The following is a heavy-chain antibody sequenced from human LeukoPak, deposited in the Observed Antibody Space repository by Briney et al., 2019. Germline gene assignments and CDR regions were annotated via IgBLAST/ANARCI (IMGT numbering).Heavy chain of an antibody. CDR3: ARDNEWLDY. D-gene: IGHD6-19*01. CDR2: IYYTGST. Sequence: SETLSHTCTVPAGSISSGGYYWSSIRQHPGKGLELIGHIYYTGSTYYNPSLKIRVTISSETSKNPFSLKLSSVTAADTAVYYCARDNEWLDYWGQGNLVIVSS. V-gene: IGHV4-31*03. J-gene: IGHJ4*02. CDR1: AGSISSGGYY.